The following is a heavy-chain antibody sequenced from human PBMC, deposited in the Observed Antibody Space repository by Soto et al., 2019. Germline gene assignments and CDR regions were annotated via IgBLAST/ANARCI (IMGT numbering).Heavy chain of an antibody. CDR1: GGSISSGDYY. Sequence: SETLSLTCTVYGGSISSGDYYWSWIRQPPGKGLEWIGYIYYSGSTYYNPSLKSRVTISVDTSKNQFSLKLSSVTAADTAVYYCARLVLGYCSSTSCSDYGMDVWGQGTTVTVSS. CDR2: IYYSGST. CDR3: ARLVLGYCSSTSCSDYGMDV. D-gene: IGHD2-2*01. J-gene: IGHJ6*02. V-gene: IGHV4-30-4*01.